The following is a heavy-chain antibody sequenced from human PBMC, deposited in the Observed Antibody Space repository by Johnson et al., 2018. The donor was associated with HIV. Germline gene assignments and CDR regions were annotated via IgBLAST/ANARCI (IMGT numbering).Heavy chain of an antibody. J-gene: IGHJ3*02. D-gene: IGHD1-26*01. Sequence: VQLVESGGGLVQPGGSLRLSCPASVFTFRSYAMHWFRQAPGRGLEYVSAISSNGGSTYYANSVKGKFTISRDNSKNTLYLQMGSLRAEDMAVYYCARGWELLTPAFDIWGQGTMVTVSS. CDR2: ISSNGGST. CDR3: ARGWELLTPAFDI. CDR1: VFTFRSYA. V-gene: IGHV3-64*01.